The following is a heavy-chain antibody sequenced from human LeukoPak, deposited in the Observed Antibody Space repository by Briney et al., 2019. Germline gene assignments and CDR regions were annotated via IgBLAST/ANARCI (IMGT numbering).Heavy chain of an antibody. Sequence: SETLSLTCTVSGGSNSSSSYYWGWIRQPPGKGLEWIGSIYYSGSTYYNPSLKSRVTISVDTSKNQFSLKLSSVTAADTAVYYCARLSTMIVVELHFDYWGQGTLVTVSS. J-gene: IGHJ4*02. CDR1: GGSNSSSSYY. D-gene: IGHD3-22*01. CDR2: IYYSGST. CDR3: ARLSTMIVVELHFDY. V-gene: IGHV4-39*01.